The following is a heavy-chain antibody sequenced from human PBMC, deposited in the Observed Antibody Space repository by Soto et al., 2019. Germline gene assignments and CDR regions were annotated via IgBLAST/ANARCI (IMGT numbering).Heavy chain of an antibody. Sequence: QVQLVESGGGVVQPGRSLRLSCEASGFTFSSYGMHWVRQAPGKGLEWVAGIWYDGSNKYYAESVKGRFTISRDNPKNPLYLQMNSLRAEDTAVYYCARGQFDDSSGGFDYWGQGTLVTVSS. CDR3: ARGQFDDSSGGFDY. CDR1: GFTFSSYG. J-gene: IGHJ4*02. V-gene: IGHV3-33*01. CDR2: IWYDGSNK. D-gene: IGHD3-22*01.